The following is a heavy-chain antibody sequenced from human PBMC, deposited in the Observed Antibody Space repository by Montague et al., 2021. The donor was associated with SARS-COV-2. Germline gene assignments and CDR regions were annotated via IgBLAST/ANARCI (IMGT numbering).Heavy chain of an antibody. CDR1: SGSIRSGSYY. Sequence: TLSLTCSVSSGSIRSGSYYWTWIRQPAGKGLEWIGRLYTGGTTHYNPSLKSRVTISLDTSKNQFSLNLNSVTAADTAVYFCARDAGGAAAGKGRYFDLWGRGTLVTVSS. CDR3: ARDAGGAAAGKGRYFDL. J-gene: IGHJ2*01. V-gene: IGHV4-61*02. D-gene: IGHD6-13*01. CDR2: LYTGGTT.